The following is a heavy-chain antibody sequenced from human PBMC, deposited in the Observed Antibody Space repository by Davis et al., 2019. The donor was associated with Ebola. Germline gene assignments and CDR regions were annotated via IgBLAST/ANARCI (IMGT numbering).Heavy chain of an antibody. CDR3: ARGPILEWLVLDYYGMDV. Sequence: ASVKVSCKASGYIFTGYYIHWLRQAPGQGLEWMGWINPNTGGTDFAQKFRGRVTMTRDTSISTAYMELSRLRSDDTAVYYCARGPILEWLVLDYYGMDVWGQGTTVTVSS. V-gene: IGHV1-2*02. D-gene: IGHD3-3*01. CDR2: INPNTGGT. CDR1: GYIFTGYY. J-gene: IGHJ6*02.